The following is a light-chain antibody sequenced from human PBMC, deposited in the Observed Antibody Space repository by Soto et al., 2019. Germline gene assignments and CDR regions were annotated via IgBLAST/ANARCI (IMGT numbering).Light chain of an antibody. Sequence: DIKMTQSPSTLSASEGDRVTITCRASRSITTWLARYQQKPGRAPTLLVYKASTLATGVPSRFSASGSGTEFTLTISSLQADDFATYSCQQYNTYSWAFGQGTKVEIK. J-gene: IGKJ1*01. CDR1: RSITTW. CDR2: KAS. V-gene: IGKV1-5*03. CDR3: QQYNTYSWA.